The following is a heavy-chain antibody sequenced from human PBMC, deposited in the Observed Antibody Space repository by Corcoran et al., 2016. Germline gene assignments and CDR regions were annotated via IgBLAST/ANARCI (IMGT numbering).Heavy chain of an antibody. Sequence: QVQLQQWGAGLLKPSETLSLTCAVYGGSFSGYYWSWIRQPPGKGLEWIGEINHSGSTNYNPSLKSRVTISVDTSKNQFSLKLSSVTAADTAVYYCARALNPRHLWRPYWYFDLWGRGTLVTVSS. CDR2: INHSGST. V-gene: IGHV4-34*01. CDR3: ARALNPRHLWRPYWYFDL. J-gene: IGHJ2*01. CDR1: GGSFSGYY. D-gene: IGHD5-18*01.